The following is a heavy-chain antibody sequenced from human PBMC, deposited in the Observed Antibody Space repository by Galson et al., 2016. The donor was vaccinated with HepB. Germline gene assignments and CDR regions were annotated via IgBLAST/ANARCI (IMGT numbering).Heavy chain of an antibody. CDR2: IYGGIST. D-gene: IGHD3-16*01. CDR3: ARSYALGELT. CDR1: GFTVSSYS. Sequence: SLRLSCAASGFTVSSYSMSWVRQAPGMGLEWVSVIYGGISTFYADSVKGRFTISRDNSKNTLYLQMNSLRAEDTALYYCARSYALGELTWGQGTLVTVSS. J-gene: IGHJ4*02. V-gene: IGHV3-66*01.